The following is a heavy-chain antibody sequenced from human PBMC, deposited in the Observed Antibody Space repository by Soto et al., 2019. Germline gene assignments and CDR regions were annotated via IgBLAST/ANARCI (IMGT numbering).Heavy chain of an antibody. J-gene: IGHJ6*02. V-gene: IGHV1-18*04. CDR1: GYTFTSYG. CDR2: ISAYNGKT. CDR3: ARDHVVVVAATVIRYYYYGMDV. Sequence: QGQLVQSGAEVKKSGASVKVSCKASGYTFTSYGISLVRQAPGQGLEWMGWISAYNGKTNDAQKLQGRVTMTTDTSTSTAYMEVRRLRSADTAVYYCARDHVVVVAATVIRYYYYGMDVSCQGTTDTVSS. D-gene: IGHD2-15*01.